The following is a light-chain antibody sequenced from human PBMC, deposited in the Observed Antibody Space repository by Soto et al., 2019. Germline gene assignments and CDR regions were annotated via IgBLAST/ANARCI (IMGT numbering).Light chain of an antibody. V-gene: IGKV3-20*01. CDR1: QSLSSSF. Sequence: EIVLTQSPGTLSLSPGERAILSCRASQSLSSSFLAWYQQKPGQAPRLLIYSSSNTATGIPDRFSGSGSGTDFTLTISRLEPADVAVYYCQQYGRSPLTFGGGTKVEIK. J-gene: IGKJ4*01. CDR2: SSS. CDR3: QQYGRSPLT.